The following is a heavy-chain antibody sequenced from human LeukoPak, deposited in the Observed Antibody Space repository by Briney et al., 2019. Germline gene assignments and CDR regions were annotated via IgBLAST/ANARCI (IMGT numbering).Heavy chain of an antibody. CDR1: GGSIHSIDSY. CDR3: ARCIGIRGVRYYYYYMDV. Sequence: PSETLSLTCSVSGGSIHSIDSYWGWVRKPPGEGLEWIGSIYYRGDTYYYPSLKSRVLISLDTSNNQFSLRLNSVTAADTAVYYCARCIGIRGVRYYYYYMDVWGKGTTVTVSS. V-gene: IGHV4-39*01. D-gene: IGHD3-10*01. J-gene: IGHJ6*03. CDR2: IYYRGDT.